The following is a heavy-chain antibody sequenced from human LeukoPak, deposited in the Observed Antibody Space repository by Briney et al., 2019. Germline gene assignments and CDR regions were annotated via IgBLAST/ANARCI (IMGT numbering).Heavy chain of an antibody. V-gene: IGHV1-2*02. CDR3: ARDRGYSYGFSYWYFDL. CDR1: GYTFTGYY. Sequence: ASVKVSCKASGYTFTGYYMHWVRQAPGQGLEWMGWISPDSGGTDYAQKFQGRVTMTRDTSISTAYMELSKLTSDDTAVYYCARDRGYSYGFSYWYFDLWGRGTLVTVSS. CDR2: ISPDSGGT. D-gene: IGHD5-18*01. J-gene: IGHJ2*01.